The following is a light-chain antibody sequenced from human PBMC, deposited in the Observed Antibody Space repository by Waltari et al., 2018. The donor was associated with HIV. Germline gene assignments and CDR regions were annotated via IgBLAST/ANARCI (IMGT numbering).Light chain of an antibody. Sequence: QSVPTQPPSASGTPGQTVTISCSGSDSNLGTNTVNWYQQLPGRAPKLLIYTNFQRPSGVPDRFSGSKSGTSASLAISGLQSEDEAVYYCSSWDDSLFGVAFGGGTKVTVL. J-gene: IGLJ2*01. V-gene: IGLV1-44*01. CDR3: SSWDDSLFGVA. CDR1: DSNLGTNT. CDR2: TNF.